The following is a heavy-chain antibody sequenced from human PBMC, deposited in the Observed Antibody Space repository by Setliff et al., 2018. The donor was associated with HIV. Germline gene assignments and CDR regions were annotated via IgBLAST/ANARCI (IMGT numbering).Heavy chain of an antibody. CDR2: IHYSGST. J-gene: IGHJ4*02. V-gene: IGHV4-61*10. CDR1: GDSISSGRYY. Sequence: SETLSLTCTVSGDSISSGRYYWNWIRQPAGKGLEWIGNIHYSGSTNYNPSLKSRVTISVDTSRSQFSLKLRAVTAADSAVYYCARQGRPGDFDSWGQGTLVTVSS. D-gene: IGHD7-27*01. CDR3: ARQGRPGDFDS.